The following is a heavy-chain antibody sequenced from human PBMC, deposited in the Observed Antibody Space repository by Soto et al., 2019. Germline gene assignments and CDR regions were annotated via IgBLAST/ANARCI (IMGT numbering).Heavy chain of an antibody. CDR1: GYTFTSYD. J-gene: IGHJ6*03. CDR2: MNPNSGNT. D-gene: IGHD3-3*01. CDR3: ARGSPKRFLEWLRPYYYYMDV. V-gene: IGHV1-8*01. Sequence: ASVKVSCKASGYTFTSYDINWVRQATGQGLEWMGWMNPNSGNTGYAQKFQGRVTMTRNTSISTAYMELSSLRSEDTAVYYCARGSPKRFLEWLRPYYYYMDVWGKGTTVTVSS.